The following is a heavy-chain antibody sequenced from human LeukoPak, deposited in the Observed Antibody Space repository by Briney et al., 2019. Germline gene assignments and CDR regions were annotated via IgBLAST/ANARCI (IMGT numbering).Heavy chain of an antibody. D-gene: IGHD3-3*01. CDR2: MNPNSGNT. CDR1: GYTFTGYD. V-gene: IGHV1-8*03. CDR3: ARGPLQYYDFWSGYYSNNWFDP. J-gene: IGHJ5*02. Sequence: ASVKVSCKASGYTFTGYDINWVRQATGQGLEWIGWMNPNSGNTGYAQKFQGRVTITRNTSISTAYMELSSLRSEDTAVYYCARGPLQYYDFWSGYYSNNWFDPWGQGTLVTVSS.